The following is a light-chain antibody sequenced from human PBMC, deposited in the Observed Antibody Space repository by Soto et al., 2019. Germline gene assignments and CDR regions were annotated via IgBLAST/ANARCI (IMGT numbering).Light chain of an antibody. CDR1: QDIHTW. CDR2: GAS. J-gene: IGKJ3*01. V-gene: IGKV1-12*02. CDR3: QQANSFPFA. Sequence: DIQMTQSPSSVSASVGDSVTITCRASQDIHTWLAWYQQKPGKAPNLLIYGASTLQSGVPSRFSASGSGRDFTLTISSLQPEDFATYYCQQANSFPFACGPGTKVDFK.